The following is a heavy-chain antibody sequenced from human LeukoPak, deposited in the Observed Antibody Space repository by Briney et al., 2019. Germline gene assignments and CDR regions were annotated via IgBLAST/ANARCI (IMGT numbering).Heavy chain of an antibody. V-gene: IGHV3-33*01. CDR1: GFTFISYG. D-gene: IGHD2-15*01. Sequence: PGRSLRLSCAATGFTFISYGMPWVRQAPGKGLEWVAVIWYDGSNKYYADSVKGRFTISRDNSKNTLYLEMNSLRAEDTAVYYCARGGPWSYCSGGSCYSQFDYWGQGTLVTVSS. CDR2: IWYDGSNK. CDR3: ARGGPWSYCSGGSCYSQFDY. J-gene: IGHJ4*02.